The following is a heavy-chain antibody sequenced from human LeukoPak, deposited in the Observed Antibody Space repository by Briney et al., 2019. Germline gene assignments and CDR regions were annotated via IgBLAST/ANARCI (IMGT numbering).Heavy chain of an antibody. D-gene: IGHD3-22*01. CDR2: IYYSGST. CDR1: GGSISSYY. CDR3: ARTTTPRSGYYIG. Sequence: SETLPLTCTVSGGSISSYYWSWIRQPPGKGLEWIGYIYYSGSTNYNPSLKSRVTISVDTSKNQFSLKLSSVTAADTAVYYCARTTTPRSGYYIGWGQGTLVTVSS. V-gene: IGHV4-59*12. J-gene: IGHJ4*02.